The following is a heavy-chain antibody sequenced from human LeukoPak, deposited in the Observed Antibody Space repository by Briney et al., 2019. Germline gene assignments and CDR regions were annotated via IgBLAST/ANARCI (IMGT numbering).Heavy chain of an antibody. CDR3: ARGGDGYNPLDY. Sequence: SETLSLTCAVYGGSFSGYYWSWIRQPPGKGLEWIGEINHSGSTNYNPSLKSRVTISVGTSKNQFSLKLSSVTAADTAVYYCARGGDGYNPLDYWGQGTLVTVSS. D-gene: IGHD5-24*01. CDR1: GGSFSGYY. V-gene: IGHV4-34*01. CDR2: INHSGST. J-gene: IGHJ4*02.